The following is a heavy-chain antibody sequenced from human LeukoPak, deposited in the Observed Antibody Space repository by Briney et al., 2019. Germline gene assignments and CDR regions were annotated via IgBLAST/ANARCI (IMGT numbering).Heavy chain of an antibody. CDR1: GGTFSSYA. Sequence: ASVKVSCKASGGTFSSYAINWVRQATGQGLEWMGWMNPNSGNTGYAQKFQGRVTITADKSTSTAYMELSSLRSEDTAVYYCARVPESIFGVVNTLYYYMDAWGKGTTVTVSS. CDR2: MNPNSGNT. J-gene: IGHJ6*03. CDR3: ARVPESIFGVVNTLYYYMDA. V-gene: IGHV1-8*03. D-gene: IGHD3-3*01.